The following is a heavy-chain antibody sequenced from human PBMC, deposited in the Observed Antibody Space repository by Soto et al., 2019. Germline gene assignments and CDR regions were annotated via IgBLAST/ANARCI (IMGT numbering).Heavy chain of an antibody. D-gene: IGHD4-4*01. V-gene: IGHV4-34*01. CDR2: INHSGST. J-gene: IGHJ6*03. Sequence: SETLSLTCAVFGGSFSGYYWSWIRQPPGKGLEWIGEINHSGSTNYKPSLKSRVTISVDTTKNQFSLKLRSDDTAVYYCARGNSNYVPSRYYYYYMDVWGKGTTVTVSS. CDR3: ARGNSNYVPSRYYYYYMDV. CDR1: GGSFSGYY.